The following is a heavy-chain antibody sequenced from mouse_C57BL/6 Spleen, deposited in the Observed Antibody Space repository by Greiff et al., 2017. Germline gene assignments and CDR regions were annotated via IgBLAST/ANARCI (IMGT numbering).Heavy chain of an antibody. CDR3: ARSISTLVPEG. V-gene: IGHV1-59*01. Sequence: QVQLQQPGAELVRPGTSVKLSCKASGYTFTSYWMHWVKQRPGQGLEWIGVIDPSDSYTNYNQKFKGKATLTVDTSSSTAYMQLSSLTSEDSAVYYCARSISTLVPEGWGQGTTLTVSS. D-gene: IGHD1-1*01. CDR2: IDPSDSYT. CDR1: GYTFTSYW. J-gene: IGHJ2*01.